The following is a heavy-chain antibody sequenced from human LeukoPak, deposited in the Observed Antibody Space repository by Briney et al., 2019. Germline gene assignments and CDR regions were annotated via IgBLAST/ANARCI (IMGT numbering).Heavy chain of an antibody. D-gene: IGHD4-17*01. CDR1: GGSISSYY. Sequence: SETLSLTCTVSGGSISSYYWSWVRQPPGRGLEWVGYIHYSGSTNYNPSLKSRVTMSVDTSKNQFSLKLNSVTAADTAVYYCARFYGGYYYYYMDVWGKGTTVTVSS. CDR2: IHYSGST. CDR3: ARFYGGYYYYYMDV. J-gene: IGHJ6*03. V-gene: IGHV4-59*08.